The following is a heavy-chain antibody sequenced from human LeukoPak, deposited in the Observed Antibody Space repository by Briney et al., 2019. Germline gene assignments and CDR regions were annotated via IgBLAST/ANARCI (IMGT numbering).Heavy chain of an antibody. V-gene: IGHV1-69*05. J-gene: IGHJ4*02. Sequence: GASVKVSCKASGGTFSSYAIRWVRQAPGQGLEWMGGITPLFGTANYAQKFQGRVTITTDESTSTAYMELSSLGSEDTAVYYCARGGLIAARPGPIDYWGQGTLVTVSS. CDR3: ARGGLIAARPGPIDY. D-gene: IGHD6-6*01. CDR2: ITPLFGTA. CDR1: GGTFSSYA.